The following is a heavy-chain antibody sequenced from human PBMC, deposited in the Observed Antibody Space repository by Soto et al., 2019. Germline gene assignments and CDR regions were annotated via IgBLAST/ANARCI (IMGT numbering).Heavy chain of an antibody. CDR3: AKDHWFDP. V-gene: IGHV3-23*01. CDR1: GFTFSSSA. Sequence: QPGGSLRLSCAASGFTFSSSAMSWVRQAPGKGLEWVSAISGAGDNTHYADSVQGRFTISRDNSNNTLYLQMTSLRADDTAVYYCAKDHWFDPWGQGTLVTVSS. CDR2: ISGAGDNT. J-gene: IGHJ5*02.